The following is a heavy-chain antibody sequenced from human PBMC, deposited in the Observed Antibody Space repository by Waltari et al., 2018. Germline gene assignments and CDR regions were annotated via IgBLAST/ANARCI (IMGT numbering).Heavy chain of an antibody. V-gene: IGHV3-21*02. CDR2: ISSSSDGYR. CDR1: GFNFGYYN. J-gene: IGHJ3*02. Sequence: EVQLVESGGGLVKPGGSLTLSCVASGFNFGYYNMDWVRQAPGKGLEWVSAISSSSDGYRYYADSVKGRFTISRDNAKNSVFLQMNSLTADDTAIYFCARDSYAPGITAVDAFDIWGQGATVTVSS. CDR3: ARDSYAPGITAVDAFDI. D-gene: IGHD3-10*01.